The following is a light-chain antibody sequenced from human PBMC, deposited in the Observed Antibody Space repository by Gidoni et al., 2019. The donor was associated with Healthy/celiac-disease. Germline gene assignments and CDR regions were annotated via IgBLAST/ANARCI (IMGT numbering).Light chain of an antibody. CDR1: QSISSY. J-gene: IGKJ4*01. Sequence: DIQMTQSPSSLSASVGDRVTITCRASQSISSYLNWYQQKPGKAPKLLIYAASTLQSGVPSRFSGSGSETGFTLTISSLQPENFATYYCQQGYSAPLTFGGGTRVKIK. CDR3: QQGYSAPLT. CDR2: AAS. V-gene: IGKV1-39*01.